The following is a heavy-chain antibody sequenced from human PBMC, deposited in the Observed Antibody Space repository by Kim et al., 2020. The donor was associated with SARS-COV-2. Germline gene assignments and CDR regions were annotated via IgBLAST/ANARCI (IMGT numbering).Heavy chain of an antibody. V-gene: IGHV1-3*01. CDR1: GYTFTSYA. CDR2: INAGNGNT. Sequence: ASVKVSCKASGYTFTSYAMHWVRQAPGQRLEWMGWINAGNGNTKYSQKFQGRVTITRDTSASTAYMELSSLRSEDTAVYYCARGDRPSYDSSGYYWVFGSDGDYWGQGTLVTVSS. J-gene: IGHJ4*02. D-gene: IGHD3-22*01. CDR3: ARGDRPSYDSSGYYWVFGSDGDY.